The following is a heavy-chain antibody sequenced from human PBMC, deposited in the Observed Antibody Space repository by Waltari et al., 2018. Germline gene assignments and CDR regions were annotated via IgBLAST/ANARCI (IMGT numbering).Heavy chain of an antibody. CDR1: GGTFRSYA. CDR3: AGGIIVVVTASYYYYGMDV. D-gene: IGHD2-21*02. CDR2: IIPIFGTA. J-gene: IGHJ6*02. Sequence: QVQLVQSGAEVKKPGSSVKVSCKASGGTFRSYAISWVRQAPGQGIEWMGGIIPIFGTANYAQKFQGRVTITADESTSTAYMELSSLRSEDTAVYYCAGGIIVVVTASYYYYGMDVWGQGTTVTVSS. V-gene: IGHV1-69*12.